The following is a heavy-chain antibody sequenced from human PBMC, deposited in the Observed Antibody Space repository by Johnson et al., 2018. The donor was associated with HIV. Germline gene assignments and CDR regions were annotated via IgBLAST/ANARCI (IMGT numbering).Heavy chain of an antibody. CDR2: ISGSGGST. V-gene: IGHV3-23*04. CDR1: GFTFSSYA. D-gene: IGHD2-8*01. J-gene: IGHJ3*01. CDR3: ARGSLTDDGFAA. Sequence: VQLVESGGGLVQPGGSLRLSCAASGFTFSSYAMSWVRQAPGKGLEWVSAISGSGGSTYYADSVKGRFTISRDNSKNTLYLQMNSLRPEDTAVYFCARGSLTDDGFAAWGQGTLVIVSS.